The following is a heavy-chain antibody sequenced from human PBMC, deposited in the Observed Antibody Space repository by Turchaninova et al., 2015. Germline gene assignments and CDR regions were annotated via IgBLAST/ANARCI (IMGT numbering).Heavy chain of an antibody. CDR1: GFTFSRDG. D-gene: IGHD6-13*01. V-gene: IGHV3-33*01. CDR3: GRDMVVAAAWPELGMDV. CDR2: IWYDGSNK. J-gene: IGHJ6*02. Sequence: QVQLVESGGGVVQPGRSLRLSCSASGFTFSRDGMHWVRQAPGQGLEWVAVIWYDGSNKYYADSVKGRFTISRDNSKNTLYLQMISLRAEDTAVYYCGRDMVVAAAWPELGMDVWGQGTTVTVSS.